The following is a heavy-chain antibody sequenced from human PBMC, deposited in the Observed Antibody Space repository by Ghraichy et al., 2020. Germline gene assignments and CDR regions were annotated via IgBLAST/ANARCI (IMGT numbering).Heavy chain of an antibody. D-gene: IGHD4-23*01. CDR2: ISWDGGST. Sequence: GGSLRLSCAASGFTFDDYTMHWVRQAPGKGLEWVSLISWDGGSTYYADSVKGRFTISRDNSKNSLYLQMNSLRTEDTALYYCAKDIGGVVTRYYYYGRGDGGQGTTVNVSS. CDR1: GFTFDDYT. J-gene: IGHJ6*02. CDR3: AKDIGGVVTRYYYYGRGD. V-gene: IGHV3-43*01.